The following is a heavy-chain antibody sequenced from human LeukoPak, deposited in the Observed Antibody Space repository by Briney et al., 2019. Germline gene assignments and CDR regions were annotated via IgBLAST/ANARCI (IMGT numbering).Heavy chain of an antibody. V-gene: IGHV3-30-3*01. Sequence: GGSLRLSCAASGFTFSSYAMHWVRQAPGKGLEWMAVISYDGSNKYYADSVKGRFTISRDNSKNTLYLQMNSLRAEDTAVYYCARGGVVVVAATPDWFDPWGQGTLVTVSS. J-gene: IGHJ5*02. CDR2: ISYDGSNK. D-gene: IGHD2-15*01. CDR1: GFTFSSYA. CDR3: ARGGVVVVAATPDWFDP.